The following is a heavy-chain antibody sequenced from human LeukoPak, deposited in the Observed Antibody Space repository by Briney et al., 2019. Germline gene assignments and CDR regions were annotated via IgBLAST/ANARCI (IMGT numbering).Heavy chain of an antibody. CDR1: GDSVSSYY. Sequence: SETLSLTCTVSGDSVSSYYWTWIRQPPGKGLEWIGYIYYRGNTKYNPSLKSRVTLSVDTSKNQFSLKLNSVTAADTAVYYCARHAYNYDSSFDYWGQGTLVTVSS. D-gene: IGHD3-22*01. J-gene: IGHJ4*02. CDR3: ARHAYNYDSSFDY. V-gene: IGHV4-59*08. CDR2: IYYRGNT.